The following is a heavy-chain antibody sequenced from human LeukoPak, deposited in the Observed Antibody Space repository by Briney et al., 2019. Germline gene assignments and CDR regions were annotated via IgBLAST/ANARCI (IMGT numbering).Heavy chain of an antibody. D-gene: IGHD6-19*01. J-gene: IGHJ1*01. CDR2: MNPNSGNT. Sequence: PVASVKVSCKASGYTFTSYDINWVRQATGQGLEWMGWMNPNSGNTGYAQKFQGRVTLTRNTSISTAYMELSSLRSEDTAVYYCTRGGPVAGTHKYFQHWGQGTLVTVSS. V-gene: IGHV1-8*01. CDR1: GYTFTSYD. CDR3: TRGGPVAGTHKYFQH.